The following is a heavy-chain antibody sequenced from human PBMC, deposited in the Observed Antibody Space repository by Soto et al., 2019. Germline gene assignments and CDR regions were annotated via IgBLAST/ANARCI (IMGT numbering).Heavy chain of an antibody. D-gene: IGHD6-13*01. J-gene: IGHJ5*02. CDR3: ARVWGDSSSWYGPVNWFDH. CDR2: IYYSGST. V-gene: IGHV4-31*03. CDR1: GGSISSGGYY. Sequence: SETLSLTCTVSGGSISSGGYYWSWIRQHPGKGLEWIGYIYYSGSTYYNPSLKSRVTISVDTSKSQFSLKLSSVTAADTAVYYCARVWGDSSSWYGPVNWFDHWGQGTLVTVSS.